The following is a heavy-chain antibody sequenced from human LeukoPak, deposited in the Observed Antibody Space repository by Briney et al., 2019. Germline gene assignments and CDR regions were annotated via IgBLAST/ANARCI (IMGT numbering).Heavy chain of an antibody. CDR3: AKSDSSGYYPDVIDY. CDR2: ISYDGSNK. V-gene: IGHV3-30*18. J-gene: IGHJ4*02. D-gene: IGHD3-22*01. CDR1: GFTFSSYG. Sequence: HPGRSLRLSCAASGFTFSSYGMHWVRQAPGKGLEWVAVISYDGSNKYYADSVKGRFTISRVNSKNTLYLQMNSLRAEDTAVYYCAKSDSSGYYPDVIDYWGQGTLVTVSS.